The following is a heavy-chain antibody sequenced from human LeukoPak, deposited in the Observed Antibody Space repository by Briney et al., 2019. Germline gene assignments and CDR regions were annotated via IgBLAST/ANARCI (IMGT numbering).Heavy chain of an antibody. J-gene: IGHJ4*02. D-gene: IGHD3-10*01. Sequence: SETLSLTCTVSGGSISSYYWSWIRQPPGKGLEWIGYIYYSGSTNHNPSLKSRVTISVDTSKNQFSLKLSSVTAADTAVYYCARTTYYYGSGSYQETFDYWGQGTLVTVSS. CDR2: IYYSGST. CDR3: ARTTYYYGSGSYQETFDY. CDR1: GGSISSYY. V-gene: IGHV4-59*08.